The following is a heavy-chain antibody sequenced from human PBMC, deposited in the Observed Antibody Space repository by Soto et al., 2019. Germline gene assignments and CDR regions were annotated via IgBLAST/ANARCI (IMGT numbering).Heavy chain of an antibody. CDR1: GGTFSSYA. D-gene: IGHD6-6*01. Sequence: QVQLVQSGAEVKKPGSSVKVSCKASGGTFSSYAISWVRQAPGQGLEWMGGIIPIFGTANYAQKFQGRVTITADKSTSTAYMELSSLRSEDTAVYYCARGTGSSSRLYYYYGMDVWGQGTTVTVSS. V-gene: IGHV1-69*06. CDR2: IIPIFGTA. J-gene: IGHJ6*02. CDR3: ARGTGSSSRLYYYYGMDV.